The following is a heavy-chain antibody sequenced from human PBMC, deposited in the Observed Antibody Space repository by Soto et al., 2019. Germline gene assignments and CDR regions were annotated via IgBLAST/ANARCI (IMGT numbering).Heavy chain of an antibody. V-gene: IGHV1-2*04. CDR1: GYTFTGYY. CDR2: INPNSGGT. CDR3: ARDRRTVIAAAGTPNNWFDP. J-gene: IGHJ5*02. Sequence: ASLKVSCKASGYTFTGYYMHWVRQAPGQGLEWMGWINPNSGGTNYAQKFQGWVTMTRDTSISTAYMELSRLRSDDTAVYYCARDRRTVIAAAGTPNNWFDPWGQGTLVTVS. D-gene: IGHD6-13*01.